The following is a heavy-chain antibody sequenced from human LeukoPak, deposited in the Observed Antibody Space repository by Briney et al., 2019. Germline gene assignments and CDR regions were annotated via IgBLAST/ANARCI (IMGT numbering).Heavy chain of an antibody. D-gene: IGHD3-9*01. CDR2: INHSGST. V-gene: IGHV4-34*01. CDR3: ARGQARYFDWSSSNNWFDP. CDR1: GGSFSGYY. Sequence: SETLSLTCAVYGGSFSGYYWSWIRQPPGKGLEWIGEINHSGSTNYNPSLKSRVTISVDTSKNQFSLKLSSVTAADTAVYYCARGQARYFDWSSSNNWFDPWGQGTLVTVSS. J-gene: IGHJ5*02.